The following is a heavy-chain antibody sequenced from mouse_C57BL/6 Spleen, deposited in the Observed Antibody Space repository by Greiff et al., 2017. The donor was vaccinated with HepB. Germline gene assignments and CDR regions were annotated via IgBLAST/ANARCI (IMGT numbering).Heavy chain of an antibody. D-gene: IGHD4-1*01. Sequence: EVQLVESGGELVKPGGSLKLSCAASGFTFSSYGMSWVRQTPDKRLEWVATISSGGSYTYYPDSVKGRFTISRDNAENTLYLQMSSLKSEDTAVYYCARHEGNGGFDWMDYWGQGTTLTVSS. CDR3: ARHEGNGGFDWMDY. CDR1: GFTFSSYG. V-gene: IGHV5-6*01. CDR2: ISSGGSYT. J-gene: IGHJ2*01.